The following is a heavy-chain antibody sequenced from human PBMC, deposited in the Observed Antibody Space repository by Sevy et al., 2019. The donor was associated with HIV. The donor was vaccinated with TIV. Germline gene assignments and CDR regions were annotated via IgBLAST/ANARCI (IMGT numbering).Heavy chain of an antibody. CDR2: IKQDGSQK. Sequence: GGSLRLSCAASGFTFSDYWMSRVRQAPGKGLEWVANIKQDGSQKYFVDSVKGRFTISRDNAKNSLYLQMDNLRAEDTAVYYCAKYPNYGSGSYGDYWGQGTLVTVSS. J-gene: IGHJ4*02. V-gene: IGHV3-7*03. CDR1: GFTFSDYW. D-gene: IGHD3-10*01. CDR3: AKYPNYGSGSYGDY.